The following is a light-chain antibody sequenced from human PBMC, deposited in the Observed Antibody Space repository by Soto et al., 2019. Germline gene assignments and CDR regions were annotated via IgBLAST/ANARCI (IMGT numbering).Light chain of an antibody. J-gene: IGLJ3*02. V-gene: IGLV1-47*02. CDR1: SSNIGSNY. CDR3: ASWDDSLSGWV. Sequence: QSVLTQPPSASGTPGQRVTISCSGSSSNIGSNYVYWYQQLPGTAPKLLIYSNNQRPSGVPDRFSGSKSGSSASLAISGPRSEDEADYYCASWDDSLSGWVFGTGTQLTVL. CDR2: SNN.